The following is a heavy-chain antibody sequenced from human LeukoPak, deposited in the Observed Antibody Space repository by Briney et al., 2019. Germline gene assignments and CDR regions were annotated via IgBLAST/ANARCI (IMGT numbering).Heavy chain of an antibody. D-gene: IGHD1-26*01. CDR3: AREWDLRNYFDY. CDR1: GGSISSSSYY. CDR2: IYYSGST. J-gene: IGHJ4*02. Sequence: PSETLSLTCTVSGGSISSSSYYWGWIRQPPGKGLEWIGSIYYSGSTYYNPSLKSRVTISVDTSKNQFSLKLSSVTAADTAVYYCAREWDLRNYFDYWGQGTLVTVSS. V-gene: IGHV4-39*07.